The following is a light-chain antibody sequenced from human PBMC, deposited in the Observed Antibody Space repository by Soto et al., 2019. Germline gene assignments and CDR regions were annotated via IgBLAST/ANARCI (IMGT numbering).Light chain of an antibody. CDR1: SSDIGAFNY. V-gene: IGLV2-14*01. CDR2: GVT. CDR3: SSYTTAFFYV. J-gene: IGLJ1*01. Sequence: QSVLTQPASVSGSPGQSITISCTGSSSDIGAFNYVAWYQQHPGKAPKLIIHGVTNRPSGVSSRFSGSKSDYTASLTISGLRAEDEADYYCSSYTTAFFYVFGTGTKLTVL.